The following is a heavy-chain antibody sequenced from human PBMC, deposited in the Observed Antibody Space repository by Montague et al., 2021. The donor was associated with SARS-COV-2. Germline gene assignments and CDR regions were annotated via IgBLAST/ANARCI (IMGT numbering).Heavy chain of an antibody. CDR1: GGSISSTTYY. J-gene: IGHJ4*02. CDR2: IYYGGTA. Sequence: SETLSLTCTVSGGSISSTTYYWGWIRQPPGKGLDWIGTIYYGGTAYYNPSLKSRVTISVDTSKNQFSLKLSSVTAADTAVYYCARQGGYCSGRSCYGPFHYWGQGTLVTVSS. V-gene: IGHV4-39*01. D-gene: IGHD2-15*01. CDR3: ARQGGYCSGRSCYGPFHY.